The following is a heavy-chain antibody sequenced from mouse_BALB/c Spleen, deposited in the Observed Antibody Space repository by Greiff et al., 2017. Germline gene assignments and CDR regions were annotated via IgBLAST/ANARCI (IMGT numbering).Heavy chain of an antibody. CDR1: GFTFSSYA. Sequence: EVQLVESGGGLVKPGGSLKLSCAASGFTFSSYAMSWVRQTPEKRLEWVAAISSGGSTYYPDSVKGRFTISRDNARNILYLQMSSLRTEDTAMYYCARDQLITRDYYYAMDYWGQGTSVTVSS. CDR3: ARDQLITRDYYYAMDY. V-gene: IGHV5-6-5*01. D-gene: IGHD2-4*01. CDR2: ISSGGST. J-gene: IGHJ4*01.